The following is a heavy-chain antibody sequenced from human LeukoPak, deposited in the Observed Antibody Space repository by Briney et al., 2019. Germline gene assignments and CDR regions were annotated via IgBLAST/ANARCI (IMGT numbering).Heavy chain of an antibody. V-gene: IGHV3-30-3*01. CDR2: ISYDGGNK. D-gene: IGHD6-19*01. Sequence: GGSLRLSCAASGFTFSSYAMHWVRQAPGKGLEWVAVISYDGGNKYYADSVKGRFTISRDNSKNTLYLQMNSLRAEDTAVYYCASSRIAVAGTDYWGQETLVTVSS. CDR1: GFTFSSYA. CDR3: ASSRIAVAGTDY. J-gene: IGHJ4*02.